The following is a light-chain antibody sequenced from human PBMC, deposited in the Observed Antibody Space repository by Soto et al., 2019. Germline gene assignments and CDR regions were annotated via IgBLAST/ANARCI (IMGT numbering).Light chain of an antibody. Sequence: IVLTQSPATLSLSPGESATLSCRTSQSVSSNSLAWHQQKLGQAPRLLIYGVSSRATGIPDRFSGSGSGTDFTLTISRLEPEDFAVYYCQQYASSPWTFAQGTKVDIK. V-gene: IGKV3-20*01. CDR2: GVS. CDR1: QSVSSNS. CDR3: QQYASSPWT. J-gene: IGKJ1*01.